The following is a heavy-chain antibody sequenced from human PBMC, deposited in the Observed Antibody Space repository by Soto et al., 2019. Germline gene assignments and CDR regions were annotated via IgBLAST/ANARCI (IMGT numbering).Heavy chain of an antibody. Sequence: GGSLRLSCEASRFTFSNFAMSWVRQAPGKGLEWISTIGVTAGSTYYTDSVRGRFTISRDNSKNTLYLEMNSLRAEDTALYYCAKVMYTWNDVAAFDSWGQGTLVTVS. D-gene: IGHD1-1*01. CDR3: AKVMYTWNDVAAFDS. J-gene: IGHJ4*02. CDR1: RFTFSNFA. CDR2: IGVTAGST. V-gene: IGHV3-23*01.